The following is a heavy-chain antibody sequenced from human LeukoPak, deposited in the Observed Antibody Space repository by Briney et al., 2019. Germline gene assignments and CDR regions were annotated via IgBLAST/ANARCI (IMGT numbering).Heavy chain of an antibody. CDR2: MNQDGSQK. CDR1: RFIFSNYW. V-gene: IGHV3-7*01. D-gene: IGHD2-8*01. CDR3: ARDNDRKDDS. J-gene: IGHJ4*02. Sequence: PGGSLRLSCVASRFIFSNYWMSWVRQVPGKGLEWVANMNQDGSQKFYVDSVKGRFTISRDNAKNSVYLQMNNLRAEDTALYYCARDNDRKDDSWGQGTLVTVSS.